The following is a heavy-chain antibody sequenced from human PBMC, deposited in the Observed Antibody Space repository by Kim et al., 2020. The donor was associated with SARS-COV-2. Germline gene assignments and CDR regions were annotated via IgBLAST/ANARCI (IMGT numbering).Heavy chain of an antibody. CDR3: AKGGWYDSFDY. J-gene: IGHJ4*02. V-gene: IGHV3-43*01. CDR2: T. D-gene: IGHD6-19*01. Sequence: TYYAGSVKGRFTISRDNSKNSLYLQMNSLRTEDTALYYCAKGGWYDSFDYWGQGTLVTVSS.